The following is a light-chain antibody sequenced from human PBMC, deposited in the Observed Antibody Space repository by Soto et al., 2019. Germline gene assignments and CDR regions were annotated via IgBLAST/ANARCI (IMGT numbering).Light chain of an antibody. CDR1: QSISSW. CDR2: DAS. J-gene: IGKJ1*01. V-gene: IGKV1-5*01. CDR3: QQYNRYSRT. Sequence: DIQMTQSPSTLSASVGDRVTITCRASQSISSWLAWYQQKPGKATKLLIYDASSLESGVPSRFSGSGSGKELTLTISSLQPDDFACYYCQQYNRYSRTFGQGTKVEIK.